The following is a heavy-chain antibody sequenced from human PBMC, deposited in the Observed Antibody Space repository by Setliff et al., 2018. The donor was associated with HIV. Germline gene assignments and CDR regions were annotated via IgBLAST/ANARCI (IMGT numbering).Heavy chain of an antibody. V-gene: IGHV4-59*01. CDR1: GGSISSYY. CDR3: ARGHMLITYYYYYYMDV. D-gene: IGHD3-10*02. Sequence: SETLSLTCAVSGGSISSYYWSWIRQPPGKGLEWIGYIYYSGSTNYNPSLKSRVTISVDTSKNQFSLKLSSVTAADTAVYYCARGHMLITYYYYYYMDVWGKGTTVTVSS. J-gene: IGHJ6*03. CDR2: IYYSGST.